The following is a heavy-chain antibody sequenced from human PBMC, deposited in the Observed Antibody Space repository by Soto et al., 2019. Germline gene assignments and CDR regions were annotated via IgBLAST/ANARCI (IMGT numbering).Heavy chain of an antibody. V-gene: IGHV4-61*01. Sequence: QVQLQESGPGLVKPSETLSLTCTVSGGSVSSGSYYWSWIRQPPGKGLEWVGYIYYSGSTNYNPSLTSRVTISVDTSKNQFSLKLSSVTAADTAVYYCARAPGWFDPWGQGTLVTVSS. CDR2: IYYSGST. CDR3: ARAPGWFDP. CDR1: GGSVSSGSYY. J-gene: IGHJ5*02.